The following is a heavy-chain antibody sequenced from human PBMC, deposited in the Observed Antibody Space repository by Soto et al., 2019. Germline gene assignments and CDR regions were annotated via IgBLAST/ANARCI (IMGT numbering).Heavy chain of an antibody. CDR3: ARSDSGYDLTLDY. J-gene: IGHJ4*02. V-gene: IGHV4-59*08. Sequence: PSETLSLTCTVSGGSISSYYWSWIRQPPGKGLEWIGYIYYSGSTNYNPSLKSRVTISVDTSKNQFSLKLSSVTAADTAVYYCARSDSGYDLTLDYWGQGTLVTVS. CDR2: IYYSGST. CDR1: GGSISSYY. D-gene: IGHD5-12*01.